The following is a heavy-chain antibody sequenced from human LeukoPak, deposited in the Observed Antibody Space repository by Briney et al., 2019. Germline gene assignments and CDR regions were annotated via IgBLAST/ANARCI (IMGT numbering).Heavy chain of an antibody. D-gene: IGHD3-9*01. CDR1: GGTFSSYA. V-gene: IGHV1-69*13. CDR2: VFPIFGTA. J-gene: IGHJ4*02. Sequence: SVKVSCKASGGTFSSYAISWVRQAPGQGLEWIGGVFPIFGTANYAQKFQGRVTITADESTSTAYMELSSLRSEDTAVYYCAIPNYDILTGPDLYYFDYWSQGTLVTVSS. CDR3: AIPNYDILTGPDLYYFDY.